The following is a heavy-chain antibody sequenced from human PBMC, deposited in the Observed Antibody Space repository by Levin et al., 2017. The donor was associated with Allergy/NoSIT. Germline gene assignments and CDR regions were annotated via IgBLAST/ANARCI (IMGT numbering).Heavy chain of an antibody. Sequence: ASVKVSCKASGGTFSSYAISWVRQAPGQGLEWMGGIIPIFGTANYAQKFQGRVTITADKSTSTAYMELSSLRSEDTAVYYCARDPGVVVPAATNWFDPWGQGTLVTVSS. CDR1: GGTFSSYA. CDR3: ARDPGVVVPAATNWFDP. CDR2: IIPIFGTA. J-gene: IGHJ5*02. D-gene: IGHD2-2*01. V-gene: IGHV1-69*06.